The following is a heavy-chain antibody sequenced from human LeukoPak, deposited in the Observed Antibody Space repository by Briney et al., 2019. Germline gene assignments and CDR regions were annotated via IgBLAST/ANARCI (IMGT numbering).Heavy chain of an antibody. CDR2: IYHSGST. Sequence: PSETLSLTCTVSGYSISSGYYWGWIRQPPGKGLEWIGSIYHSGSTYYNPSLKSRVTISVDTSKNQFSLKLSSVTAADTAVYYCARGPAPFDYWGQGALATVSS. CDR1: GYSISSGYY. V-gene: IGHV4-38-2*02. CDR3: ARGPAPFDY. J-gene: IGHJ4*02.